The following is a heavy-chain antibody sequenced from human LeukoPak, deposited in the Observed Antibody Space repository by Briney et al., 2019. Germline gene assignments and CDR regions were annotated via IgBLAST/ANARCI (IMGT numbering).Heavy chain of an antibody. CDR2: IKSKTDGGTT. D-gene: IGHD1-26*01. CDR1: GFTFNNAW. V-gene: IGHV3-15*01. Sequence: GGSLRLSCGASGFTFNNAWMSWVRQAPGKGLEWVGRIKSKTDGGTTDYAAPVRGRFTISRDDSKNTLYLRLDSLKTEDTAVYYCTTDDNSGLSDYWGQGTLVTVPS. CDR3: TTDDNSGLSDY. J-gene: IGHJ4*02.